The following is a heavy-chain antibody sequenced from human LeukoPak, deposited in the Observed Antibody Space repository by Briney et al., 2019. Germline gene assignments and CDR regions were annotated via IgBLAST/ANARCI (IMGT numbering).Heavy chain of an antibody. CDR3: AREGRYCTCASCYFDY. CDR1: GFTFSSYD. J-gene: IGHJ4*02. V-gene: IGHV3-13*01. CDR2: INTAGDT. Sequence: GGSLRLSCAASGFTFSSYDMHWVRQGPGKGLEWVSAINTAGDTYYPDSVKGRFTISRENAKNSLYLQMNSLRAEDTAVYYCAREGRYCTCASCYFDYWGQGTLVTVSS. D-gene: IGHD2-2*01.